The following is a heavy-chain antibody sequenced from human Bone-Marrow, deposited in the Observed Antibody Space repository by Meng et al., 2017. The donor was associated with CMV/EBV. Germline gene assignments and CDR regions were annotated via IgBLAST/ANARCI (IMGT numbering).Heavy chain of an antibody. CDR1: GDSVSSNSAA. D-gene: IGHD3-10*01. CDR2: TYYRSKWYN. V-gene: IGHV6-1*01. J-gene: IGHJ6*02. Sequence: SQTLSLTCAISGDSVSSNSAAWNWIRQSPSRGLEWLGRTYYRSKWYNDYAVSVKSRITINPDTSKNQFSLQLNSVTPEDTAVYYCARERFDHGSGSYGYYYYGMAVWGQGHTVNVSS. CDR3: ARERFDHGSGSYGYYYYGMAV.